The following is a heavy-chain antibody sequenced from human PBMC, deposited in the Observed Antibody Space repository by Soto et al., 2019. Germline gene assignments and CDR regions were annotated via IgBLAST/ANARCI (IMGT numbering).Heavy chain of an antibody. CDR2: TTGGSIST. CDR1: GFTFTSCV. D-gene: IGHD3-22*01. CDR3: AKGAAYYYDSSGQFDN. J-gene: IGHJ4*02. V-gene: IGHV3-23*01. Sequence: PGGSLRLSCAASGFTFTSCVMGWVRQAPGKGLEWVSGTTGGSISTYYADSVKGRFTISRDNSKNTLYLQMNSLRAEDTAVYYCAKGAAYYYDSSGQFDNWGQGTLVTVSS.